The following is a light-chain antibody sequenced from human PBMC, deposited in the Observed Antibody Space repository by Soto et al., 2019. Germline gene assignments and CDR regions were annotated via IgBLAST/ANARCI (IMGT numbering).Light chain of an antibody. CDR2: ATS. J-gene: IGKJ4*01. V-gene: IGKV1-27*01. Sequence: DIQMTQSPSSLAASVGDRVTITCRASQGIKNYLVWYQQKPGKPPKPLIYATSTLQSGVPSRFSGSRSGTLFTLTISSLQPEDVATYNCQKTDTAPLTFGGGTRVELK. CDR3: QKTDTAPLT. CDR1: QGIKNY.